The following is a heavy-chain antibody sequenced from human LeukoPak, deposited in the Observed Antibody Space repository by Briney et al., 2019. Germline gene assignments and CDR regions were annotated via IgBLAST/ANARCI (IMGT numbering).Heavy chain of an antibody. CDR2: ISSSSSYI. V-gene: IGHV3-21*01. CDR3: ARDGARDIVVVVAANPYYYGMDV. CDR1: GFTFSSYS. J-gene: IGHJ6*02. D-gene: IGHD2-15*01. Sequence: PGGSLRLSCAASGFTFSSYSMNWVRRAPGKGLEWVSSISSSSSYIYYADSVKGRFTISRDNAKNSLYLQMNSLRAEDTAVYYCARDGARDIVVVVAANPYYYGMDVWGQGTTVTVSS.